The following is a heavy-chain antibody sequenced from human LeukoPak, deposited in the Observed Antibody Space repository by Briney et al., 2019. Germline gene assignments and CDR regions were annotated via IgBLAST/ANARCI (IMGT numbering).Heavy chain of an antibody. CDR3: AKSIIDDGDSPSAFDY. D-gene: IGHD4-17*01. J-gene: IGHJ4*02. V-gene: IGHV3-33*06. CDR2: IWYDASHK. Sequence: PGRSLRLSCAASGFTFSSYGMHWVRQAPGKGLEWVAVIWYDASHKYYADSVKGRFTITRDNSKNTLYLQMNSLRAEDTAVYYCAKSIIDDGDSPSAFDYWGQGTLVTVSS. CDR1: GFTFSSYG.